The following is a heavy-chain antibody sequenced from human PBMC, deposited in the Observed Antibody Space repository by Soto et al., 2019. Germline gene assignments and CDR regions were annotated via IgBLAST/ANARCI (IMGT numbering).Heavy chain of an antibody. CDR1: EFTFSSYA. J-gene: IGHJ4*02. CDR2: ISYDGSNK. CDR3: ARGPASYDILTCYQN. Sequence: QVQLVESEGGVVHPGRSLTLSFAASEFTFSSYAMHWVHQAPGKGLEWVAVISYDGSNKYYADSVKGRFTISRDNSKNTLYLQMNSLRAEDTAVYYCARGPASYDILTCYQNWGQGTLVTVSS. V-gene: IGHV3-30-3*01. D-gene: IGHD3-9*01.